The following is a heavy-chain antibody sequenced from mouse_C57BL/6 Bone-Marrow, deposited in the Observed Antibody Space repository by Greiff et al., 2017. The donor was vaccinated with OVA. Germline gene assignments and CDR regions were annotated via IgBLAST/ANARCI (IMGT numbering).Heavy chain of an antibody. J-gene: IGHJ2*01. V-gene: IGHV5-6*02. CDR1: GFTFSSYG. CDR2: ISSGGSYT. Sequence: EVKLVESGGDLVKPGGSLKLSCAASGFTFSSYGMSWVRQTPDKRLEWVATISSGGSYTYYPDSVKGRFTISRDNAKNTLYLQMSSLKSEDTAMYYCASSDGYYLDYWGQGTTLTVSS. CDR3: ASSDGYYLDY. D-gene: IGHD2-3*01.